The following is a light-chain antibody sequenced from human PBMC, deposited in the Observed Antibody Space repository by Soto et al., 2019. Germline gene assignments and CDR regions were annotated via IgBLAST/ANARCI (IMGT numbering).Light chain of an antibody. CDR1: SSDVGGYNY. J-gene: IGLJ3*02. CDR2: XXX. Sequence: QSALTQPRSVSGSPGQSVTISCTGTSSDVGGYNYVSWYQQHPGKAPKLMIYXXXKXXXXXPXXXXGSKSGNTASLTISGLXXXXXXXYYCCSYAGSYTWVFGGGTKVTVL. V-gene: IGLV2-11*01. CDR3: CSYAGSYTWV.